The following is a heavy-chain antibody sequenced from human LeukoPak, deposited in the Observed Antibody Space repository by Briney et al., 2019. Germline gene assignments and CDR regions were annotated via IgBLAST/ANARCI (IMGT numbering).Heavy chain of an antibody. V-gene: IGHV3-21*04. CDR2: ISSSSSYI. Sequence: GGSLRLSCAASGFTFSSYSMNWVRQAPGKGLEWVSSISSSSSYIYYADSVKGRFTISRDNAKNSLYLQMNSLRAEDTAVYYCARDPRYCSSTSWYPNPLGIVWGKGTTVTVSS. J-gene: IGHJ6*04. D-gene: IGHD2-2*01. CDR1: GFTFSSYS. CDR3: ARDPRYCSSTSWYPNPLGIV.